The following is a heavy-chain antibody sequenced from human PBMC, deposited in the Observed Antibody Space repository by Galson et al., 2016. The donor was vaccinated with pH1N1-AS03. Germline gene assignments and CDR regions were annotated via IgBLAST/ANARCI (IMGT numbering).Heavy chain of an antibody. V-gene: IGHV3-64*01. CDR2: ISGNGVST. J-gene: IGHJ4*02. Sequence: SLRLSCAASGFTFSDYAMHWVRQAPGKGLEYVSAISGNGVSTYYANSVKGRFTISRDNSKNTLYLRMGSLRAEDMAVYYCARGPVSYSNYWFPPPDYWGQGTLVTVSS. D-gene: IGHD6-13*01. CDR1: GFTFSDYA. CDR3: ARGPVSYSNYWFPPPDY.